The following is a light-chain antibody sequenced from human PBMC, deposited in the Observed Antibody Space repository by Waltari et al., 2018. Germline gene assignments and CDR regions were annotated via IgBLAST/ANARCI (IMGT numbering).Light chain of an antibody. CDR3: QVWDYDTAHLV. CDR2: YDS. J-gene: IGLJ3*02. Sequence: SYVLTQPPSVSVAPGKTARIACGGNNIGAKSVHWYQERPGQAPVLIIYYDSVRPSGIPERLSDSNSGNTATLTISRVEAGDEADYYCQVWDYDTAHLVFGGGTTLTVV. CDR1: NIGAKS. V-gene: IGLV3-21*04.